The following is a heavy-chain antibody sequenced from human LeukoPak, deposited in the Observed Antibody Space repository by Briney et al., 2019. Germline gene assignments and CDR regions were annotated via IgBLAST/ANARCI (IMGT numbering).Heavy chain of an antibody. CDR1: GGAISDYY. J-gene: IGHJ4*02. D-gene: IGHD6-19*01. CDR2: ISYSGST. V-gene: IGHV4-59*01. Sequence: KPSETLSLTCIVSGGAISDYYWSWIRQPPGKGLEWIGYISYSGSTNYNPSLKSRVTISADTSKNLLSLKVTSVTAADTAVYYCARIRESGGWHFLFDYWGRGTLVTVSS. CDR3: ARIRESGGWHFLFDY.